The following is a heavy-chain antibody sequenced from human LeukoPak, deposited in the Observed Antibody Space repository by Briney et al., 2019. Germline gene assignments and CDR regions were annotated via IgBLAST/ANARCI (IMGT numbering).Heavy chain of an antibody. V-gene: IGHV3-33*08. Sequence: PGGSLRLSCAASGFTFSSYGMHWVRQAPGKGLEWLTVIWSDENKKYYADSVKGRFTVSRDNSKNTLYLQIDSLKVEDTAVYYCAREGLLTSPNNALDIWGQGTMVAVSS. CDR1: GFTFSSYG. J-gene: IGHJ3*02. CDR2: IWSDENKK. D-gene: IGHD3-16*01. CDR3: AREGLLTSPNNALDI.